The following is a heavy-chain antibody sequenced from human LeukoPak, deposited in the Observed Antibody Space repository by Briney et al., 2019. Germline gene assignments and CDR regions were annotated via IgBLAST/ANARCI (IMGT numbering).Heavy chain of an antibody. V-gene: IGHV4-61*02. CDR1: GGSISSGSYY. CDR2: IYTSGST. J-gene: IGHJ4*02. CDR3: ARDFWN. D-gene: IGHD3-3*01. Sequence: SQTLSLTCTVSGGSISSGSYYWSWIRQLAGKGLEWIGRIYTSGSTNYNPSLKSRVTISVDTSKNQFSLKLSSVTAADTAVYYCARDFWNWGQGTLVTVSS.